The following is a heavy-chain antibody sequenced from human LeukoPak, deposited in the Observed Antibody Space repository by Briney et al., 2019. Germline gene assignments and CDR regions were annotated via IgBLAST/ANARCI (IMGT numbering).Heavy chain of an antibody. J-gene: IGHJ4*02. CDR2: INTGTGNP. CDR3: ASIGAQSFDY. Sequence: GASVKVSCKTSGYSFTSYAINWVRQAPGQGLEFMGWINTGTGNPTYAQGFTGRFVFSLDTSVSTAYLQISTLKAEDTAVYYCASIGAQSFDYWGQRSLVTVSS. D-gene: IGHD3-10*01. CDR1: GYSFTSYA. V-gene: IGHV7-4-1*02.